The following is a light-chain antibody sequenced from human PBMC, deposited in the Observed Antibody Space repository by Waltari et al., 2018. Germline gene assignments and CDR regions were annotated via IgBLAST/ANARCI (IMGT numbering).Light chain of an antibody. J-gene: IGKJ2*01. V-gene: IGKV3-15*01. CDR1: QSVSSN. CDR2: GAS. Sequence: EIVMTQSPATLSVSRGERATLSCGASQSVSSNLAWYQQNPGQAPRLLIYGASTSATGSPARFSGSGSGTEFTLTISSMQSEDFAVYYCQQYNNWPPYTFGQGTKLEIK. CDR3: QQYNNWPPYT.